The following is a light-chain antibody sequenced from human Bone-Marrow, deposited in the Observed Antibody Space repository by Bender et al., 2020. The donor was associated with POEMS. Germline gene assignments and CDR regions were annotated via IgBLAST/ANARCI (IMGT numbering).Light chain of an antibody. V-gene: IGLV1-40*01. J-gene: IGLJ3*02. Sequence: QSVLMQPPSVSGAPGQRVTISCTGSSSNTGSGYDINWYQHLPGTAPKLLIYGYNNRPSGVPDRFSGSKSGTSASLAITGLQAEDEGDYYCQSHDNGPGGWVFGGGTKMTVL. CDR1: SSNTGSGYD. CDR3: QSHDNGPGGWV. CDR2: GYN.